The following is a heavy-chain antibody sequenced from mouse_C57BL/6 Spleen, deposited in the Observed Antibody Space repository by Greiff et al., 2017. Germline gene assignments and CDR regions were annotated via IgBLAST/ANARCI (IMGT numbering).Heavy chain of an antibody. D-gene: IGHD2-1*01. CDR3: ARSGKSVGNLDY. CDR2: IDPSDSYT. CDR1: GYTFTSYW. J-gene: IGHJ2*01. Sequence: VQLQQPGAELVKPGASVKLSCKASGYTFTSYWMQWVKQRPGQGLEWIGEIDPSDSYTNYNQKFKGKATLTVDTSSSTAYMQLSSLTSEDSAVYYCARSGKSVGNLDYWGQGTTLTVSS. V-gene: IGHV1-50*01.